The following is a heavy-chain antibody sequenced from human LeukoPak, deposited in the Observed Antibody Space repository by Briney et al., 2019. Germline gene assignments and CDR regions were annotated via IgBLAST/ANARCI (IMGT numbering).Heavy chain of an antibody. CDR2: ISSSSSYI. CDR1: GFTVSSNY. J-gene: IGHJ4*02. D-gene: IGHD3/OR15-3a*01. CDR3: ARDRGLRTGYYWGKEGNFDY. V-gene: IGHV3-21*01. Sequence: GGSLRLSCAASGFTVSSNYMSWVRQAPGKGLEWVSSISSSSSYIYYADSVKGRFTISRDNAKNSLYLQMNSLRAEDTAVYYCARDRGLRTGYYWGKEGNFDYWGQGTLVTVSS.